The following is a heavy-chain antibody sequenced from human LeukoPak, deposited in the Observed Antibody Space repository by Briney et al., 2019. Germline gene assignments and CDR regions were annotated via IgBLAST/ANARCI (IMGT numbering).Heavy chain of an antibody. D-gene: IGHD4-11*01. V-gene: IGHV3-33*08. Sequence: PGGSLRLSCAASGFAFSTYAMSWVRQAPGKGLEWVAVIWYDGSNKYYADSVKGRFTISRDNSKNTLYLQMNSLRAEDTAVYYCARVSNYAFDIWGQGTMVTVSS. J-gene: IGHJ3*02. CDR1: GFAFSTYA. CDR3: ARVSNYAFDI. CDR2: IWYDGSNK.